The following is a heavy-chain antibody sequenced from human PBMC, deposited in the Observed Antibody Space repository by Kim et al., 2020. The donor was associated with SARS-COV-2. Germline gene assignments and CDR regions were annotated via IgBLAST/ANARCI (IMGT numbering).Heavy chain of an antibody. CDR2: INSDGSDT. CDR1: GLTFSKYW. V-gene: IGHV3-74*01. CDR3: ANFGSGTPY. J-gene: IGHJ4*02. Sequence: GGSLRLSCAASGLTFSKYWMHWVRQAPGKGLVWLSHINSDGSDTSYADSVKGRFTISRDNAKNTLYLQMSSLRAEDTAVYYCANFGSGTPYWGQGALVTVSS. D-gene: IGHD3-10*01.